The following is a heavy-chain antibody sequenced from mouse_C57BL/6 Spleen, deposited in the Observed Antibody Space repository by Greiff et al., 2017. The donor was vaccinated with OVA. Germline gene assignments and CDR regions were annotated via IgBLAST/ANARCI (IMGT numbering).Heavy chain of an antibody. Sequence: QVQLQQSGAELVRPGTSVKVSCKASGYAFTNYLIEWVKQRPGQGLEWIGVINPGSGGTNYNEKFKGKATLTADKSSSTAYMQLSSLASEDSAVYCCARGPLFAYWGQGTLVTVSA. V-gene: IGHV1-54*01. J-gene: IGHJ3*01. CDR2: INPGSGGT. CDR3: ARGPLFAY. CDR1: GYAFTNYL.